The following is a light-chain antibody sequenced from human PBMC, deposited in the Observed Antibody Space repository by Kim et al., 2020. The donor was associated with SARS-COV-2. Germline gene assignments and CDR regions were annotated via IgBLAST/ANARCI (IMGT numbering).Light chain of an antibody. CDR1: QDFNDY. V-gene: IGKV1-16*01. Sequence: ASGGDRVTITCRASQDFNDYLAWFQQKPGKAPKSLIYAASRLQSGVPSRFSGSGSGTEFTLTISNLQPEDFATYYCQQYKYYQWTFGQGTKVDIK. J-gene: IGKJ1*01. CDR3: QQYKYYQWT. CDR2: AAS.